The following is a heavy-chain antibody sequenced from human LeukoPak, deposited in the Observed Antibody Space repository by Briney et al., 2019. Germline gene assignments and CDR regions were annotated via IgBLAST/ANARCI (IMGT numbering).Heavy chain of an antibody. CDR2: ISKTSSHI. Sequence: GGSLRLSCAASGFTFSSYSMDWVRQAPGKGLEWVSSISKTSSHIYYADSVKGRFTISRDNAKNSMYLQMNSLSFEDTAVYYCARHMQTVPDYYYGMDVWGQGTTVTVSS. CDR3: ARHMQTVPDYYYGMDV. V-gene: IGHV3-21*01. CDR1: GFTFSSYS. D-gene: IGHD2-2*01. J-gene: IGHJ6*02.